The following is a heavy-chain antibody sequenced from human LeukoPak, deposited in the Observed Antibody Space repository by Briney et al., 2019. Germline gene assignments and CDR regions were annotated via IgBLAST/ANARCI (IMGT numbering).Heavy chain of an antibody. Sequence: ASVKVSCKASGYTFTSYDINWVRQAPGQGLEWMGWMNPNSGNTGYAQKFQGRVTMTRNTSISTAYMGLSSLRSEDTAVYYCARAILGSHAIYYYYMDVWGKGTTVTISS. V-gene: IGHV1-8*01. J-gene: IGHJ6*03. CDR3: ARAILGSHAIYYYYMDV. D-gene: IGHD3-16*01. CDR1: GYTFTSYD. CDR2: MNPNSGNT.